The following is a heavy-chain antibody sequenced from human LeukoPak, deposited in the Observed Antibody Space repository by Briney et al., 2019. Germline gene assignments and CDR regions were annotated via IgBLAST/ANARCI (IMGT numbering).Heavy chain of an antibody. V-gene: IGHV3-23*01. Sequence: GGSLRLSCAASGFTFSSYAMSWVRQAPGKGLEWVSAISGSGGSTYYADSVKGRFTISRDNAKNSLYLQMNSLRAEDTAVYYCARDRGSSWYGPNDYWGQGTLVTVSS. J-gene: IGHJ4*02. D-gene: IGHD6-13*01. CDR1: GFTFSSYA. CDR2: ISGSGGST. CDR3: ARDRGSSWYGPNDY.